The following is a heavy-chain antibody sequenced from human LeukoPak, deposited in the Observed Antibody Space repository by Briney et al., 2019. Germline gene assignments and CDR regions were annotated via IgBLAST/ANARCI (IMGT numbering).Heavy chain of an antibody. CDR2: ISGNGVGT. Sequence: GGSLRLSCAASGFTFSSYSMNWVRQAPGKGLEWASAISGNGVGTYYADSVQGRFTISRDSSWNTLYLQMNSLRAEDTAVYYCAKDQVISGSEASDIWGQGTMVTVSS. V-gene: IGHV3-23*01. CDR3: AKDQVISGSEASDI. CDR1: GFTFSSYS. D-gene: IGHD2-21*01. J-gene: IGHJ3*02.